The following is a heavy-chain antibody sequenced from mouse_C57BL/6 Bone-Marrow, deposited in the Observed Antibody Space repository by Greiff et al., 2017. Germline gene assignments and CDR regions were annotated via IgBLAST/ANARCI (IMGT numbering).Heavy chain of an antibody. CDR1: GYTFTSYW. D-gene: IGHD1-1*01. CDR3: ARGDYCGSLDY. V-gene: IGHV1-55*01. CDR2: IYPGSGSN. J-gene: IGHJ2*01. Sequence: QVHVKQPGAELVKPGASVKMSCTASGYTFTSYWLNWVKQRPGQGLEWIGDIYPGSGSNNYNEKFKSKATLTVDTSSSTAYMQLSSLTSEDSAVYYWARGDYCGSLDYWGQGTTLTVSS.